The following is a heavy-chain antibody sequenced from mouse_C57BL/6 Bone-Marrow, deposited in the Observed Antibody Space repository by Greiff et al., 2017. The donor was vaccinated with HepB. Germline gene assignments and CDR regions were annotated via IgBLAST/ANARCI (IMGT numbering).Heavy chain of an antibody. CDR2: IWSGGST. V-gene: IGHV2-4*01. Sequence: VMLVESGPGLVQPSQRLSITCTVSGFSLTSYGVHWVRQPPGKGLEWLGVIWSGGSTDYNAAFISRLSISKDNSKSQVFFKMNSLQADDTAIYYCATPADAMDYWGQGTSVTVSS. D-gene: IGHD1-2*01. CDR3: ATPADAMDY. J-gene: IGHJ4*01. CDR1: GFSLTSYG.